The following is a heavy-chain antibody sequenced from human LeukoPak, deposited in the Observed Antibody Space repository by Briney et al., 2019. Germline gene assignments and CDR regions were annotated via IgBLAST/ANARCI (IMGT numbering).Heavy chain of an antibody. J-gene: IGHJ5*02. CDR2: ISGSGGST. Sequence: GASLRLSCAASGFTFSSYAMSWVRQAPGKGLEWVSAISGSGGSTYYADSVKGRFTISRDNAKNSLYLQMNSLRAEDTAVYYCARVGRFLEWLLSPASNWFDPWGQGTLVTVSS. CDR3: ARVGRFLEWLLSPASNWFDP. D-gene: IGHD3-3*01. CDR1: GFTFSSYA. V-gene: IGHV3-23*01.